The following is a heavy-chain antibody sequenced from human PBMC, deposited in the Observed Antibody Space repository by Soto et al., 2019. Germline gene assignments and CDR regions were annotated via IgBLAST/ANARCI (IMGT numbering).Heavy chain of an antibody. Sequence: SETLSLTCTVSGGSISSGGYYWSWIRQHPGKGLEWIGYIYYSGSTYYNPSLKSRVTISVDTSKNQFSLKLSSVTAADTAVYYCARGGYCSGGSCYSYVDYYYYYGMDVWGQGTTVTVSS. D-gene: IGHD2-15*01. J-gene: IGHJ6*02. CDR3: ARGGYCSGGSCYSYVDYYYYYGMDV. CDR1: GGSISSGGYY. CDR2: IYYSGST. V-gene: IGHV4-31*03.